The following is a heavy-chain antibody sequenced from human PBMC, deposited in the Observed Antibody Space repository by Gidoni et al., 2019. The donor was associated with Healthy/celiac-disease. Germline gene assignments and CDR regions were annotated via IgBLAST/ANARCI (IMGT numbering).Heavy chain of an antibody. CDR2: IYHSGST. V-gene: IGHV4-38-2*02. CDR1: GYSISSGYY. D-gene: IGHD2-15*01. J-gene: IGHJ4*02. Sequence: QVQLQESGPGLVKPSETLSLTCTVSGYSISSGYYWGWIRQPPGKGLEWIGSIYHSGSTYYNPSLKSRVTISGDTSKNQFSLKLSSVTAADTAVYYCARAEYGGNLIGFDYWGQGTLVTVSS. CDR3: ARAEYGGNLIGFDY.